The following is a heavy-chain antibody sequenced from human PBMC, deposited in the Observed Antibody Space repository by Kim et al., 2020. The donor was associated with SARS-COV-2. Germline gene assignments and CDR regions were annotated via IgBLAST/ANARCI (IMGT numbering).Heavy chain of an antibody. CDR2: ISYEGSNK. V-gene: IGHV3-30*18. Sequence: GGSLRLSCAASGFTFSSYGMHWVRQAPGKGLEWVAVISYEGSNKYYADSAKGRFTISRDNSKNTLYLQMNSLRAEDTAVYYCAKGVVAAAMTWFDPCGQGALVTVSS. CDR3: AKGVVAAAMTWFDP. J-gene: IGHJ5*02. D-gene: IGHD2-2*01. CDR1: GFTFSSYG.